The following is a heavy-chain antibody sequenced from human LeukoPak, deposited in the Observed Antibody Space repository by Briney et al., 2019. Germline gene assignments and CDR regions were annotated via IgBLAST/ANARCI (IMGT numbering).Heavy chain of an antibody. CDR2: ISWNSGSI. CDR1: GFTFSNYS. CDR3: IKAGGAGSYYYWFDS. V-gene: IGHV3-9*01. D-gene: IGHD3-10*01. J-gene: IGHJ5*01. Sequence: GGSLRLSCAASGFTFSNYSMNWVRQAPGKGLEWVSGISWNSGSIGYADSVKGRFTISRDNAKNSVYLQMNSLRPEDTALYYCIKAGGAGSYYYWFDSWGQGTLVTVSS.